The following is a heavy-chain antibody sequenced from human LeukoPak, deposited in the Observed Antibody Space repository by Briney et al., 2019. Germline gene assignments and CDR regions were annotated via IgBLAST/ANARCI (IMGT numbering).Heavy chain of an antibody. CDR1: GYTFTGYY. CDR2: INPNSGGT. D-gene: IGHD3-22*01. Sequence: ASVKVSCKASGYTFTGYYMHWVRQAPGQGLEWMGRINPNSGGTNYAQKFQGRVTMTRNTSISTAYMELSSLRSEDTAVYYCARTDGYYDSSGNWGQGTLVTVSS. CDR3: ARTDGYYDSSGN. V-gene: IGHV1-2*06. J-gene: IGHJ4*02.